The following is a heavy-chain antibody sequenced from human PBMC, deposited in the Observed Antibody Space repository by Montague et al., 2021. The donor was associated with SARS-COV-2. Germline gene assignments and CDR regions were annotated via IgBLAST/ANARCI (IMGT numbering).Heavy chain of an antibody. Sequence: SLRLSCAASGFTFSNSAMNWVRQAPGKGLEWVSGSSGSDGGTHYADSVKGRFTISGDNSKNVLYPQMNSLRTDDTAVYYCARDMQQWLEGPFDSWGQGTLVTVSS. D-gene: IGHD6-19*01. V-gene: IGHV3-23*01. CDR1: GFTFSNSA. J-gene: IGHJ4*02. CDR3: ARDMQQWLEGPFDS. CDR2: SSGSDGGT.